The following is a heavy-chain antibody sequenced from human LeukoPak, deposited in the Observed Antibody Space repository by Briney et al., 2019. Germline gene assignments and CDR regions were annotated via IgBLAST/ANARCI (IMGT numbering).Heavy chain of an antibody. CDR1: GFTINNYW. V-gene: IGHV3-7*01. J-gene: IGHJ4*02. CDR2: INQGGSDK. Sequence: AGGSLRLSCAAGFTINNYWMSWVRQAPGKGLECVANINQGGSDKNYVDSMKGRFTISRDNAKKSLFLQMNSLRAEDTAVYYCVPHYFDTNGYYYGYWGQGTPVSVSS. CDR3: VPHYFDTNGYYYGY. D-gene: IGHD3-22*01.